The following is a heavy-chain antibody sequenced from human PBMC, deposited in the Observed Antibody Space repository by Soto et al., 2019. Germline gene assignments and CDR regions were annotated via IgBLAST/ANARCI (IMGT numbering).Heavy chain of an antibody. V-gene: IGHV4-34*01. CDR1: GGSFSGYY. D-gene: IGHD2-8*01. CDR2: INHSGST. CDR3: ARLGYCTNGVCPLFDYYYYMDV. Sequence: SETLSLTCAVYGGSFSGYYWSWIRQPPGKGLEWIGEINHSGSTNYNPSLKSRVTISVDTSKNQFSLKLSSVTAADTAVYYCARLGYCTNGVCPLFDYYYYMDVWGKGTTVTVSS. J-gene: IGHJ6*03.